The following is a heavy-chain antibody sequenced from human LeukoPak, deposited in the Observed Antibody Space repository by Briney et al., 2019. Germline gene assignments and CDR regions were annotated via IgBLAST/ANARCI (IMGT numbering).Heavy chain of an antibody. CDR2: INQKGGKE. Sequence: GGSLRLSCTPSGFTFRAYWMGWVRQAPGKGREGVANINQKGGKENYVDSVKGRFTISRDNAKNSIYLQMNSLRAGDTAVYYCARVGRSSSWTGPFTYWYFDLWGRGTLVTVSS. CDR3: ARVGRSSSWTGPFTYWYFDL. CDR1: GFTFRAYW. J-gene: IGHJ2*01. V-gene: IGHV3-7*01. D-gene: IGHD6-13*01.